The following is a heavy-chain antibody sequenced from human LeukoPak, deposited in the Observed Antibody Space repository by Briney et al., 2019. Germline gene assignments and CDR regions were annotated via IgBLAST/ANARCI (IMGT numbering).Heavy chain of an antibody. Sequence: SETLSLTCTVSGGSISSYYWSWIRQPPGKGLEWIGYIYYSGSTNYNPSLKSRVTISVDRSKNQFSLKLSSVTAADTAVYYCARVEAAARKKDYWGQGTLVTVSS. D-gene: IGHD6-13*01. CDR2: IYYSGST. CDR1: GGSISSYY. J-gene: IGHJ4*02. V-gene: IGHV4-59*12. CDR3: ARVEAAARKKDY.